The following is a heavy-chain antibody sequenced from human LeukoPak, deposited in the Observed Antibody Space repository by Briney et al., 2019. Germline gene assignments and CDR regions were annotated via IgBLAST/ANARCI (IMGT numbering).Heavy chain of an antibody. V-gene: IGHV1-3*01. CDR1: GYTFTSYY. J-gene: IGHJ6*02. CDR3: ARDPISGSYLYYYYGMDV. CDR2: INAGNGNT. Sequence: ASVKVSCKASGYTFTSYYMHWVRQAPGQRLEWMGWINAGNGNTKYSQKFQGRVTITRDTSASTAYMELSSLRSEDTAVYYCARDPISGSYLYYYYGMDVWGQGTTVTVSS. D-gene: IGHD1-26*01.